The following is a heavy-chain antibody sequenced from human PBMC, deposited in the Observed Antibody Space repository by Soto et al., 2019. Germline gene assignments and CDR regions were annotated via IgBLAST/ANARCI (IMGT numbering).Heavy chain of an antibody. V-gene: IGHV4-30-2*01. CDR2: IHQSGVT. CDR3: AGMPYTSGLRFDP. J-gene: IGHJ5*02. CDR1: GDSYSISTYS. Sequence: SETLSLTCNMSGDSYSISTYSWSWIRQPPGKALQWIGFIHQSGVTSYNPSLASRVSISLDRSNNQCSLKLKSVTAADTAVYFCAGMPYTSGLRFDPWGPGTLVTVSS. D-gene: IGHD6-19*01.